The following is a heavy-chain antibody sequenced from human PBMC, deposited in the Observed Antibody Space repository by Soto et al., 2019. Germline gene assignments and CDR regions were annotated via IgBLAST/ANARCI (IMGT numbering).Heavy chain of an antibody. CDR1: GGSFSGYY. CDR2: INHSGST. CDR3: ARGSQDKYCSGGSCSRADY. D-gene: IGHD2-15*01. V-gene: IGHV4-34*01. Sequence: SETLSLTCAVYGGSFSGYYWSWIRQPPGRGLEWIGEINHSGSTNCNPSLKSRVTISVDTSKNQFSLKLSSVTAADTAVYYCARGSQDKYCSGGSCSRADYWGQGTLVTVSS. J-gene: IGHJ4*02.